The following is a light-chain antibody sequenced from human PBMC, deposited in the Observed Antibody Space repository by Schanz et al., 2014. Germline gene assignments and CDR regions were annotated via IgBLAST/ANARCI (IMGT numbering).Light chain of an antibody. Sequence: EIVMTQSPATLSVSPGERATLSCRASQSVSSNLAWYQQTPGQAPRLLIYRASSRATGIPDRFSGSGSGTDFTLTISRLEPEDFAVYYCQHRNNWQWTFGQGTKVEI. CDR2: RAS. CDR3: QHRNNWQWT. J-gene: IGKJ1*01. V-gene: IGKV3D-20*02. CDR1: QSVSSN.